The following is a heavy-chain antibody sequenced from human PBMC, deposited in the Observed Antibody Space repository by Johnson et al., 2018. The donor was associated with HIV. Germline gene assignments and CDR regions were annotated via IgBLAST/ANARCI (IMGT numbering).Heavy chain of an antibody. CDR3: AGERAQQRGSKEHDAFDI. CDR2: IKQDGSEK. Sequence: VQLVESGGGLVQPGGSLRLSCAASGFTFSSYWMSWVRQAPGKGLEWVANIKQDGSEKYYVDYVKGRFTISRDNAKNSLYLQMNSLRAEDTAGYYWAGERAQQRGSKEHDAFDIWGQGTMVTVSS. J-gene: IGHJ3*02. V-gene: IGHV3-7*04. CDR1: GFTFSSYW. D-gene: IGHD6-25*01.